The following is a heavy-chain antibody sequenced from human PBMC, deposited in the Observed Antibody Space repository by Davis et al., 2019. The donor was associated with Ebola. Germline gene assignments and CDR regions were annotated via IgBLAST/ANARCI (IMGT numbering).Heavy chain of an antibody. CDR3: ARGNSIATAGTGYYFDY. J-gene: IGHJ4*02. D-gene: IGHD6-13*01. V-gene: IGHV4-30-2*01. CDR2: IYHSGST. Sequence: SETLSLTCAVSGGSISSGGSSWSWILHPPGKGLEWIGYIYHSGSTYYNPSLKSRVTISVDTSKNQFSLKLSSVTAADTAVYFCARGNSIATAGTGYYFDYWGQGNLVTVSS. CDR1: GGSISSGGSS.